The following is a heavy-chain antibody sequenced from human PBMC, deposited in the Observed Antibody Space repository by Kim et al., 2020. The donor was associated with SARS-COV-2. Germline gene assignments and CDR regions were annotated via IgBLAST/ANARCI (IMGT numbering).Heavy chain of an antibody. CDR2: IWYDGSNK. D-gene: IGHD1-1*01. CDR1: GFTFSSYA. CDR3: AKDRNLGPSEYYFDY. Sequence: GGSLRLSCAASGFTFSSYAMHWVRQAPGKGLEWVAVIWYDGSNKYYADSVKGRFTISRDNSKNTLYLQMNSLRAEDTAVYYCAKDRNLGPSEYYFDYWGQGTLVTVSS. J-gene: IGHJ4*02. V-gene: IGHV3-33*06.